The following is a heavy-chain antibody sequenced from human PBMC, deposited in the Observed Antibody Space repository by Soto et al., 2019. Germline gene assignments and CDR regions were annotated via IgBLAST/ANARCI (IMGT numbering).Heavy chain of an antibody. V-gene: IGHV4-31*03. CDR2: IYYSGST. J-gene: IGHJ4*02. CDR1: GGSISSGGYY. D-gene: IGHD6-6*01. Sequence: QVQLQESGPGLVKPSQTLSLTCPVSGGSISSGGYYWSWIRQHPGKGLEWIWYIYYSGSTYYNPSLKSRVTISVDTSKNQFSLKLSSVTAADTAVYYCARDRSRSAGIFDYWGQGTLVTVSS. CDR3: ARDRSRSAGIFDY.